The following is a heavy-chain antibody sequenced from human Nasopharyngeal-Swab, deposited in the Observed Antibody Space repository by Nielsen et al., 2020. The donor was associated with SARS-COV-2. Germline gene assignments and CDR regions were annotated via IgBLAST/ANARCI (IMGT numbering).Heavy chain of an antibody. CDR1: GFTFGTYS. V-gene: IGHV3-21*01. Sequence: GGSLRLSCEASGFTFGTYSMNWVRQAPGKGLEWVSSISSSSTYIYYADSVKGRFTISRDNAKNSLYLQMNSLRAEDTAVYYCAGAYGSGSYCAFDLWGQGTMVTVSS. D-gene: IGHD3-10*01. CDR3: AGAYGSGSYCAFDL. J-gene: IGHJ3*01. CDR2: ISSSSTYI.